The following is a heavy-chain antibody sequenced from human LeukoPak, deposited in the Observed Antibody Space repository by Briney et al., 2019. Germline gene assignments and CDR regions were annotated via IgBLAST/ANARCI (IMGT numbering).Heavy chain of an antibody. J-gene: IGHJ4*02. V-gene: IGHV4-30-4*08. CDR3: ARDSAMVRGVIDY. D-gene: IGHD3-10*01. CDR1: GGSISSSSYY. Sequence: SETLSLTCTVSGGSISSSSYYWGWIRQPPGKGLEWIGYIYYSGSTYYNPSLKSRVTISVDTSKNQFSLKLSSVTAADTAVYYCARDSAMVRGVIDYWGQGTLVTVSS. CDR2: IYYSGST.